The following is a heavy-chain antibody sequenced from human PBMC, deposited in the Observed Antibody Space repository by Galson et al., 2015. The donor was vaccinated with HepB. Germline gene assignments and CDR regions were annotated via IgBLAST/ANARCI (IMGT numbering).Heavy chain of an antibody. D-gene: IGHD3-22*01. CDR3: ARAIDSSGYYTGVY. CDR2: ISSSSSYT. V-gene: IGHV3-11*06. Sequence: SLRLSCAASGFTFSDYYMSWIRQAPGKGLEWASYISSSSSYTNYADSVKGRFTISRDNAKNSLHLQMNSLRAEDTAVYYCARAIDSSGYYTGVYWGQGTLVTVSS. J-gene: IGHJ4*02. CDR1: GFTFSDYY.